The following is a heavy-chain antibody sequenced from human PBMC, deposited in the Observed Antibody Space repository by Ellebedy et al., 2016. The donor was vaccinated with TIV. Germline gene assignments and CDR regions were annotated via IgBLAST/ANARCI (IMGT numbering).Heavy chain of an antibody. CDR1: GYSFTSYW. J-gene: IGHJ4*02. D-gene: IGHD1-26*01. V-gene: IGHV5-51*01. Sequence: GESLKISCEGSGYSFTSYWIGWVRQMPGKGLEWMGIIHSCDSYTRYSPSFQGQITISVDKSTSTAFLQWSSLKASDTAMYYCARYSGSFYPFDYWGQGTLVTVSS. CDR3: ARYSGSFYPFDY. CDR2: IHSCDSYT.